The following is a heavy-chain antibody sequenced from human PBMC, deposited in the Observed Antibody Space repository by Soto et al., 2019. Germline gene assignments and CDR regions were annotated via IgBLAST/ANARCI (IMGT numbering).Heavy chain of an antibody. CDR2: VSGYNGNT. CDR3: ARFGSAPYYYYGVDV. Sequence: QVQLVQSETEVKKPGASVKVSCKASGYIFTNYDITWVRQAPGQGLEWMGWVSGYNGNTKYAQKFQDRDSMTTDTSTSTVYMELRSPRSDDTAVYYCARFGSAPYYYYGVDVWGQGTTVFVSS. D-gene: IGHD3-10*01. J-gene: IGHJ6*02. V-gene: IGHV1-18*01. CDR1: GYIFTNYD.